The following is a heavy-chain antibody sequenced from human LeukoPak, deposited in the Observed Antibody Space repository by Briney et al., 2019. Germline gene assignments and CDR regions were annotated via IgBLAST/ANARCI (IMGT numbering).Heavy chain of an antibody. J-gene: IGHJ5*02. CDR3: ARGIRFLEWLLEYNWFDP. V-gene: IGHV1-2*02. CDR1: GYTFTGYY. CDR2: INPNSGGT. D-gene: IGHD3-3*01. Sequence: ASVKVSCKASGYTFTGYYMHWVRQAPGQGLEWMGWINPNSGGTNYAQKFQGRVTMTRDTSISTAYMELSRLRSGDTAVYYCARGIRFLEWLLEYNWFDPWGQGTLVTVSS.